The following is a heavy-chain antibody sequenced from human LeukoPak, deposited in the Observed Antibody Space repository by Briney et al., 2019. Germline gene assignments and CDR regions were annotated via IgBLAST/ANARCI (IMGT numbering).Heavy chain of an antibody. CDR1: GFTFSSSW. V-gene: IGHV3-7*01. CDR2: IKEDGREN. Sequence: SGGSLGLSCATSGFTFSSSWMSWVRQAPGKGLECVANIKEDGRENYYVDSVKGRFTISRDNAKDSLYLQMSSLRAEDTAVYYCARGGRPDYWGQGTLVTVSS. J-gene: IGHJ4*02. D-gene: IGHD3-10*01. CDR3: ARGGRPDY.